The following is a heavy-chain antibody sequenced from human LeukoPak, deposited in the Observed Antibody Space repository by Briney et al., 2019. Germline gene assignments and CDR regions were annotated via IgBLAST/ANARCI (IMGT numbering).Heavy chain of an antibody. D-gene: IGHD3-3*01. CDR1: GYTFTGYY. J-gene: IGHJ5*02. CDR2: INPNSGGT. V-gene: IGHV1-2*04. Sequence: ASVKVSCKASGYTFTGYYMHWVRQAPGQGLEWMGWINPNSGGTNYAQKFQGWVTMTRDTSISTAYMELSRLRSDDTAVYYCARDYDFWSGGYNWFDPWGQGTLVTVSS. CDR3: ARDYDFWSGGYNWFDP.